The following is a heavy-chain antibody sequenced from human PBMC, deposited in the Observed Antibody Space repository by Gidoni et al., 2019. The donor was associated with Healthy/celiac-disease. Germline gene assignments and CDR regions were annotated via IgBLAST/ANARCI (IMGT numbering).Heavy chain of an antibody. CDR3: ANLIGGVGVAFDY. CDR1: GFTFSSYG. CDR2: ISYDGSNK. V-gene: IGHV3-30*18. D-gene: IGHD1-26*01. Sequence: QVQLVESGGRVVQPGRSLRLSCAASGFTFSSYGMHWVRQAPGKGLEWVAVISYDGSNKYYADSVKGRFTISRDNSKNTLYLQMNSLRAEDTAVYYCANLIGGVGVAFDYWGRGTLVTVSS. J-gene: IGHJ4*02.